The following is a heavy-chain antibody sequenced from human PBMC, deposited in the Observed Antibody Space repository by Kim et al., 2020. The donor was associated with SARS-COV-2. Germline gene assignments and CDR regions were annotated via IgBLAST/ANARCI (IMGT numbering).Heavy chain of an antibody. Sequence: SETLSLTCTVSGGSISSYYWSWIRQPAGKGLEWIGRIYTSGSTNYNPSLKSRVTMSVDTSKNQFSLKLSSVTAADTAVYYCARELGQLAYCGGDCYRYYFDYWGQGTLVTVSS. CDR1: GGSISSYY. V-gene: IGHV4-4*07. D-gene: IGHD2-21*02. CDR3: ARELGQLAYCGGDCYRYYFDY. CDR2: IYTSGST. J-gene: IGHJ4*02.